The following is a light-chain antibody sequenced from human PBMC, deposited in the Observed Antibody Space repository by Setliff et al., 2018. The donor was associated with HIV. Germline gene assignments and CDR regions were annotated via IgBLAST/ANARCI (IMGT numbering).Light chain of an antibody. CDR1: RFDVGAYNY. V-gene: IGLV2-14*01. Sequence: QSVLTQPASVSGSPGQSITISCSGTRFDVGAYNYASWYQQHPGKAPKLVIYEVSNRPSGVSNRFSGSKSGNTASLTISGLQAEDEADYFCSSYRGGSTLFVLGPGTKVTVL. J-gene: IGLJ1*01. CDR2: EVS. CDR3: SSYRGGSTLFV.